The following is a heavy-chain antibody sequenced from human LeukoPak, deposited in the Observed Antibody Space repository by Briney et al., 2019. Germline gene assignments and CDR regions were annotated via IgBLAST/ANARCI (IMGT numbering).Heavy chain of an antibody. CDR3: AKDRFSSGWYYFDS. Sequence: GGSLRLSCAASGLTFGNYAMSWVRQAPGKWLEWVSGITGDTYYADSVKGRFTISRDNSKNTLSLQMNSLRAEDTAVYYCAKDRFSSGWYYFDSWGQGTLVTVSS. D-gene: IGHD6-19*01. CDR2: ITGDT. CDR1: GLTFGNYA. V-gene: IGHV3-23*01. J-gene: IGHJ4*02.